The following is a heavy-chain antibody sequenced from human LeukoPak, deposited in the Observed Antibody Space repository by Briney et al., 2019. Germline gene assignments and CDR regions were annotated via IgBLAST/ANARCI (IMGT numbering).Heavy chain of an antibody. CDR1: GGSISSYY. V-gene: IGHV4-59*01. Sequence: SETLSLTCTVSGGSISSYYWSWIRQPPGKGLEWIGYIYYSGSTNYNPSLKSRVTISVDTSKNQFSLKLSSVTAADTAVYYCARATMIVVGNWFDPWGQGTLVAVSS. CDR2: IYYSGST. J-gene: IGHJ5*02. CDR3: ARATMIVVGNWFDP. D-gene: IGHD3-22*01.